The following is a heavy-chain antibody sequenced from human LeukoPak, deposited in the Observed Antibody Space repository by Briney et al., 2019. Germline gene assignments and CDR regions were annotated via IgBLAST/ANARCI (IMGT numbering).Heavy chain of an antibody. J-gene: IGHJ5*02. CDR1: GFTFSSYA. CDR3: ARGLGLQYANNWFDP. CDR2: ISSSGSTI. Sequence: GGSLRLSCAASGFTFSSYAMNWVRQAPGKGLEWVSYISSSGSTIYYADSVKGRFTISRDNAKNSLYLQMNSLRAEDTAVYYCARGLGLQYANNWFDPWGQGTLVTVSS. V-gene: IGHV3-48*03. D-gene: IGHD2-2*01.